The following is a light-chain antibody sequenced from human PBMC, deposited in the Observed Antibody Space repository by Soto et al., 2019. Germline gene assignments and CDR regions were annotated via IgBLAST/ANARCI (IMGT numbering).Light chain of an antibody. CDR2: LGS. CDR1: QSLLHSNGYNY. CDR3: MQAIQSPPDT. V-gene: IGKV2-28*01. Sequence: DIVMTQSPLSLPVTPGEPASISCRSSQSLLHSNGYNYLDWYLQKPGQSPQLLIYLGSNRASGVPDRFRGSGSGTDSKLTISRVEAQDVGVSNCMQAIQSPPDTFGQGTKVEIK. J-gene: IGKJ2*01.